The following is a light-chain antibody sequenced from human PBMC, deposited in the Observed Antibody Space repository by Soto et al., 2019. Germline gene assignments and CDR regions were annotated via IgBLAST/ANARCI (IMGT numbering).Light chain of an antibody. J-gene: IGKJ1*01. V-gene: IGKV1-5*01. CDR2: DAS. Sequence: DIQMTQSPSTLSASVGDRVTITCRASQSIGRFLAWYQHQPGKAPKLLIYDASTLEIGVPSRFSGTGSEKEFTSCIPSLQSEDFGTYYCQQCYMGWTFGQGTKV. CDR3: QQCYMGWT. CDR1: QSIGRF.